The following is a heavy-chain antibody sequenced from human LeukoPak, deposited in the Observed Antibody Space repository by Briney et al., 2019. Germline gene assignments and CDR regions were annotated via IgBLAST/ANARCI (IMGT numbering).Heavy chain of an antibody. D-gene: IGHD6-13*01. Sequence: SETLSLTCTVSGGSIIGSTSYWGWIRQPPGKGLDWIGIINYSGSTYYNPSLRSRVTISVDTSKNQFSLKLNSVTASDTAVYYCARHRVLYSSPAPFDPWGQGTLVTVSS. CDR1: GGSIIGSTSY. CDR3: ARHRVLYSSPAPFDP. CDR2: INYSGST. V-gene: IGHV4-39*01. J-gene: IGHJ5*02.